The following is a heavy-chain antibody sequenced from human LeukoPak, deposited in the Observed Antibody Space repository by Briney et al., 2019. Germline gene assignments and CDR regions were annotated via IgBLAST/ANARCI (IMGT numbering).Heavy chain of an antibody. Sequence: GGPLRLSCAASGLIFSSLWKHSFRQAPGKRLMCVSRVSHDGSTTTYADSVKGRFTISRDNAKNTLYLQMNSLRPEDTAVYYCVRHNAARAFDIWGQGTMVIVSS. V-gene: IGHV3-74*03. CDR3: VRHNAARAFDI. D-gene: IGHD1-1*01. CDR2: VSHDGSTT. CDR1: GLIFSSLW. J-gene: IGHJ3*02.